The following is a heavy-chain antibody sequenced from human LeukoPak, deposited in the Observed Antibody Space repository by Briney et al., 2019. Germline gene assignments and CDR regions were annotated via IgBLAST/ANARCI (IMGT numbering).Heavy chain of an antibody. J-gene: IGHJ4*02. Sequence: GGSLRLSCAASGFTFSSYAMHWVRQAPGKGLEWVAVISYDGSNKYYADPVKGRFTISRDNSKNTLYLQMNSLRAEDTAVYYCARDGYYYDSSGYPGSIDYWGQGTLVTVSS. V-gene: IGHV3-30-3*01. CDR1: GFTFSSYA. CDR2: ISYDGSNK. D-gene: IGHD3-22*01. CDR3: ARDGYYYDSSGYPGSIDY.